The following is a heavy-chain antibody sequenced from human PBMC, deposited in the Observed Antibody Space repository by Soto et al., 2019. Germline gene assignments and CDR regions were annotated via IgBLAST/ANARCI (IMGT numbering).Heavy chain of an antibody. CDR1: GYTLPSYG. D-gene: IGHD5-18*01. V-gene: IGHV1-46*03. CDR2: INPSGGST. Sequence: ASVKVSCKAAGYTLPSYGINWVRQAPGQGLEWMGIINPSGGSTSYAQKFQGRVTMTRDTSTSTVYMELSSLRSEDTAVYYCARAKDNSWIQPPLLDYWGQGTLVTVSS. CDR3: ARAKDNSWIQPPLLDY. J-gene: IGHJ4*02.